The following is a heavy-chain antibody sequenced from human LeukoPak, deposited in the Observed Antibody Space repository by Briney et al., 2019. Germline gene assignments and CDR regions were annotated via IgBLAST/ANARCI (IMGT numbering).Heavy chain of an antibody. CDR3: ARALNYYGSGSYYNNYHFDY. Sequence: SETLSLTCTVSGYSISSDYYWGWIRQPPGKGLEWIGSIYHSGSTYYKPSLKSRVTISVDTSKNQFSLRLRSVTAADTAVYYCARALNYYGSGSYYNNYHFDYWGQGTRVTVSS. CDR1: GYSISSDYY. CDR2: IYHSGST. D-gene: IGHD3-10*01. J-gene: IGHJ4*02. V-gene: IGHV4-38-2*02.